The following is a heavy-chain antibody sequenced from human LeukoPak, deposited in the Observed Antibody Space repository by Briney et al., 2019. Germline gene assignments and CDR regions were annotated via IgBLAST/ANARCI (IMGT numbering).Heavy chain of an antibody. CDR1: GYPFSNYD. J-gene: IGHJ5*02. CDR3: ARGRATVTSHWVDP. V-gene: IGHV1-8*03. D-gene: IGHD4-11*01. Sequence: GASVKVSCKASGYPFSNYDINWVRQATGQVLECMRGMNPNSGNTDYAQKFQGRVTITRNTSISTAYMELSSLRSEDTAVYYCARGRATVTSHWVDPWGQGTLVTVSS. CDR2: MNPNSGNT.